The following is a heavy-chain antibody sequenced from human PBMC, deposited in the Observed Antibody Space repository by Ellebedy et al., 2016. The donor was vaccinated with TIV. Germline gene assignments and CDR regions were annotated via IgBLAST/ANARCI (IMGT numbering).Heavy chain of an antibody. CDR1: AFNV. V-gene: IGHV3-7*03. J-gene: IGHJ4*02. Sequence: GESLKISXAASAFNVMSWVRQAPGKGLEWVANIKEDGSEKKYVDSVKGRFTISRDNAKNSLYLEMNNLRAEDTAMYYCARIGPSRSRDYWGQGTLVTVSS. CDR3: ARIGPSRSRDY. CDR2: IKEDGSEK. D-gene: IGHD3/OR15-3a*01.